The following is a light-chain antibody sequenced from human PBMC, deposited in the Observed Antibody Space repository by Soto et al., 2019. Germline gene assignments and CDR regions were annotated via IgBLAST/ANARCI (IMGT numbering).Light chain of an antibody. J-gene: IGKJ1*01. V-gene: IGKV1-6*01. CDR2: GAS. Sequence: AIKMTQSPSSLSASVGDTATIFCGASQGIGNALGWYQQKPGKPPKVLIYGASNLQSGVPPRFSGSGSGTDFTLAISSLQPEDSATYYCLQDINYPWTFGQGTKVDIK. CDR1: QGIGNA. CDR3: LQDINYPWT.